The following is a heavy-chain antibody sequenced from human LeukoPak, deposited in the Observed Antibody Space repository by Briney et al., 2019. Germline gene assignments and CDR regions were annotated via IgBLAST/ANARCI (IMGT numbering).Heavy chain of an antibody. V-gene: IGHV1-18*03. CDR2: ISAYNGNT. CDR3: AREIVAMEWELIRYYYMDV. J-gene: IGHJ6*03. Sequence: GASVKVSCKASGYTFTSYGISWVRQAPGQGLEWMGWISAYNGNTNYAQKLQGRVTMTTDTSTSTAYMELRSLRSDDMAVYYCAREIVAMEWELIRYYYMDVWGKGTTVTVSS. D-gene: IGHD1-26*01. CDR1: GYTFTSYG.